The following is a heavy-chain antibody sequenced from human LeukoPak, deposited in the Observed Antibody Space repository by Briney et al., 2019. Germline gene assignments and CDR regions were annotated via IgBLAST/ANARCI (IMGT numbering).Heavy chain of an antibody. D-gene: IGHD2-21*02. CDR3: ARDVVVTSSPDAFDI. CDR1: GDPVTSGGYF. Sequence: PSQTLPLTCTVSGDPVTSGGYFWTWIRQHPGKGLEWIGYISNSGTTSYNPSLKSRVSISVDTSNNQFSLRLSSVTAADTAVYYCARDVVVTSSPDAFDIWGQGTMVIVSS. V-gene: IGHV4-31*03. J-gene: IGHJ3*02. CDR2: ISNSGTT.